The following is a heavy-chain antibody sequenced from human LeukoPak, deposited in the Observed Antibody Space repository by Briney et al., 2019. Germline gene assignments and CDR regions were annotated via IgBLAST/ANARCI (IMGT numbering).Heavy chain of an antibody. CDR3: TAGTGRSDFDY. Sequence: PGGSLRLSCAASGFTFSNAWMSLVRQAPGKGLEWVGRIKRKGDDGTIDYAAPVKGKLTISRDDSKNTLYLQMNSLKSEDTAVYYCTAGTGRSDFDYWGQGTLVTVSS. V-gene: IGHV3-15*01. D-gene: IGHD3/OR15-3a*01. CDR2: IKRKGDDGTI. J-gene: IGHJ4*02. CDR1: GFTFSNAW.